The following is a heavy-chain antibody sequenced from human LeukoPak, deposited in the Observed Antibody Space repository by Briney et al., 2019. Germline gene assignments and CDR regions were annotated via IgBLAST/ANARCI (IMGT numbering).Heavy chain of an antibody. J-gene: IGHJ4*02. CDR2: IHYSGST. V-gene: IGHV4-39*07. D-gene: IGHD3-10*01. Sequence: SETLSLTCTVSGGSISSGSYYCGWIRQPPRKWLEWIVNIHYSGSTYYNPSLKSRVTISIDTSKNQFSLKLNSVTAADTAVYYCARIWDSGSYYDFDYWGQGTLVTVSS. CDR1: GGSISSGSYY. CDR3: ARIWDSGSYYDFDY.